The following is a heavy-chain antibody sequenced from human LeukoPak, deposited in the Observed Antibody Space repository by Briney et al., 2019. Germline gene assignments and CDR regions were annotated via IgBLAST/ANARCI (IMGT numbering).Heavy chain of an antibody. CDR1: GYTFTSYG. Sequence: SVKVSCKASGYTFTSYGISWVRQAPGQGLEWMGGIIPIFGTANYAQKFQGRVTITADKSTSTAYMELSSLRSEDTAVYYCARGGRLEYYDFWSGYSDWFDPWGQGTLVTVSS. V-gene: IGHV1-69*06. D-gene: IGHD3-3*01. CDR2: IIPIFGTA. J-gene: IGHJ5*02. CDR3: ARGGRLEYYDFWSGYSDWFDP.